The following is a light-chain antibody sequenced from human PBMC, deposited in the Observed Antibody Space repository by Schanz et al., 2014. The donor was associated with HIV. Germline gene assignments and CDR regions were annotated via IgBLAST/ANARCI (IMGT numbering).Light chain of an antibody. V-gene: IGLV2-8*01. J-gene: IGLJ1*01. CDR2: EVS. CDR1: SSDVGGYNY. CDR3: SSLSTSGAPL. Sequence: QSALTQPPSASGSPGQSVTISCTGTSSDVGGYNYVSWYQQHPGKAPKLMIYEVSKRPSGVPDRFSGSKSGNTASLTISGLQAEDEADYYCSSLSTSGAPLFGTGTKITVL.